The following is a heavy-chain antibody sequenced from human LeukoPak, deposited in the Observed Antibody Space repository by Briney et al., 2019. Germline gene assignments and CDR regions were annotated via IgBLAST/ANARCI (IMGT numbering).Heavy chain of an antibody. V-gene: IGHV4-4*02. CDR3: ASRGSSGWYSDY. CDR2: IYHSGST. D-gene: IGHD6-19*01. J-gene: IGHJ4*02. Sequence: SETLSLTCAVSGGSISSSNWWSWVRQPPGKGLEWIGEIYHSGSTNYNSSLKSRVTISVDKSKNQFSLKLSSVTAADTAVYYCASRGSSGWYSDYWGQGTLVTVSS. CDR1: GGSISSSNW.